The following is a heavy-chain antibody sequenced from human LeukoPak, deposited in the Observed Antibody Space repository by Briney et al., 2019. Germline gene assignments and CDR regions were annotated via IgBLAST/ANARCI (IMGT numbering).Heavy chain of an antibody. J-gene: IGHJ5*02. V-gene: IGHV4-39*07. Sequence: SGTLSLTCAVSGVTLSSSRYFWAWLGQPPGKGLDWIGSIYNSGTTYYISSLKSRVTMSLDRPKSQFSVRLNSVTAADTAMYYCVRGYGYYLGQFVPWGQGTQVTVSS. CDR1: GVTLSSSRYF. CDR2: IYNSGTT. D-gene: IGHD3-10*01. CDR3: VRGYGYYLGQFVP.